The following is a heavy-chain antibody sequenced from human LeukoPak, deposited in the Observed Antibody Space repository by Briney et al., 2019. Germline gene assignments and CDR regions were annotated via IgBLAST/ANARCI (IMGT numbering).Heavy chain of an antibody. V-gene: IGHV3-23*01. Sequence: GGTLRLSCAASGFTFSSYGMIWVRQAPGKGLEWVSGISGSGGSTYLADSVKGRFTISRDNSKNTLYLQMNSLRAADTAVYYCAKDLSGGDCPDYWGQGTLVTVSS. CDR1: GFTFSSYG. D-gene: IGHD2-21*02. J-gene: IGHJ4*02. CDR3: AKDLSGGDCPDY. CDR2: ISGSGGST.